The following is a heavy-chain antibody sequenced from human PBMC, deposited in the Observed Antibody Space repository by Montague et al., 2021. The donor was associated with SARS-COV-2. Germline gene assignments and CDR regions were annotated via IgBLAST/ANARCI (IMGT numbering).Heavy chain of an antibody. CDR2: ISYDGSNK. V-gene: IGHV3-30-3*01. CDR1: GFTFSSYA. CDR3: ARELASDIDY. Sequence: SLRLSCAASGFTFSSYAMHWVRQAPGKGLEWVAVISYDGSNKYYADSVKGRFTISRDNSKNTLYLQMNSLRAEDTAVYYCARELASDIDYWGQGTLVTVSS. D-gene: IGHD3-3*02. J-gene: IGHJ4*02.